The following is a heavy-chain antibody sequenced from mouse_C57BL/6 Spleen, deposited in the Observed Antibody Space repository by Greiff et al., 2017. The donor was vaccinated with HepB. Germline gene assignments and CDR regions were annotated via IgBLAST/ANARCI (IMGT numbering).Heavy chain of an antibody. D-gene: IGHD4-1*01. CDR3: ARHEEGPANWGWYFDV. CDR1: GYTFTEYT. J-gene: IGHJ1*03. Sequence: QVQLQESGAELVKPGASVKLSCKASGYTFTEYTIHWVKQRSGQGLEWIGWFYPGSGSIKYNEKFKDKATLTADKSSSTVYMELSRLTSEDSAVYFCARHEEGPANWGWYFDVWGTGTTVTVSS. CDR2: FYPGSGSI. V-gene: IGHV1-62-2*01.